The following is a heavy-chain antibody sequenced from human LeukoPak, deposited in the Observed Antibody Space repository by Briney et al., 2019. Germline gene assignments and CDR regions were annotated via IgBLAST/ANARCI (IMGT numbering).Heavy chain of an antibody. D-gene: IGHD2/OR15-2a*01. V-gene: IGHV1-2*02. J-gene: IGHJ4*02. CDR2: IGPHSTFT. CDR3: VREGEGPLSKDFDY. CDR1: GFTFTDRY. Sequence: ASVKVSCKSSGFTFTDRYIHWVSQGPGQGLEWMGYIGPHSTFTSSPQEFQGRVTMTRDASMSTAYVELTRLTSDDTAVYYCVREGEGPLSKDFDYWGQGTLVTVSS.